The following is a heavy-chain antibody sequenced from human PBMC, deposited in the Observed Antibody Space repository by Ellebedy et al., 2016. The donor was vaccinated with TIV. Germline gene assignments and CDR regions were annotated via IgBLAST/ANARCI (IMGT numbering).Heavy chain of an antibody. J-gene: IGHJ2*01. CDR3: ARDPRGGGDYGDGHWYFDL. CDR2: IYGDGGT. CDR1: GFSFRSYW. D-gene: IGHD4-17*01. V-gene: IGHV3-66*01. Sequence: GGSLRLSCAASGFSFRSYWMSWVRQAPGKGLEWVSVIYGDGGTNYTDSVQGRFTISRDSSKNTMYLQMNSLRAEDTAVYYCARDPRGGGDYGDGHWYFDLWGRGTLVTVSS.